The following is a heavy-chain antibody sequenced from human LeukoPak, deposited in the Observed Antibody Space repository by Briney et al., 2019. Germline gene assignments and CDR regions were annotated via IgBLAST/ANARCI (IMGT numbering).Heavy chain of an antibody. V-gene: IGHV4-61*01. CDR1: GGSVSSGSYY. D-gene: IGHD6-13*01. CDR3: ARDSFSAAAGRYGMDV. J-gene: IGHJ6*04. CDR2: IYYSGST. Sequence: SETLSLTCTVSGGSVSSGSYYWRWIRQPPGKGLEWIGYIYYSGSTNYNPSLKSRVTISVDTSKNQFSLKVSSVTAADTAVYYCARDSFSAAAGRYGMDVWGKGTTVTVSS.